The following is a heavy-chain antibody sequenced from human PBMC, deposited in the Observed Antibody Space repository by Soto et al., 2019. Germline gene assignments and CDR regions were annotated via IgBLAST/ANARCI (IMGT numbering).Heavy chain of an antibody. CDR1: GFTFSTYW. CDR3: GSLGNFGVVMGH. D-gene: IGHD3-3*01. Sequence: PGGSLSLSCAASGFTFSTYWMHWVRQAPGKGLVWVSRISRDGIGTTYAESVKGRFTISRDNTKNTLSLQMNSLRVEDTAVYYCGSLGNFGVVMGHWGQVTLVTVAA. V-gene: IGHV3-74*03. CDR2: ISRDGIGT. J-gene: IGHJ4*02.